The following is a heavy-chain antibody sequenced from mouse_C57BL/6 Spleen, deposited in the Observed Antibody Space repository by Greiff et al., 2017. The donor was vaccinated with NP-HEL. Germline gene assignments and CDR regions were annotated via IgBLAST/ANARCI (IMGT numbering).Heavy chain of an antibody. CDR2: INPSNGGT. CDR1: GYTFTSYW. V-gene: IGHV1-53*01. CDR3: ARLDYYGSSYDY. J-gene: IGHJ2*01. Sequence: VKVVESGTELVKPGASVKLSCKASGYTFTSYWMHWVKQRPGQGLEWIGNINPSNGGTNYNEKFKSKATLTVDKSSSTAYMQLSSLTSEDSAVYYCARLDYYGSSYDYWGQGTTLTVSS. D-gene: IGHD1-1*01.